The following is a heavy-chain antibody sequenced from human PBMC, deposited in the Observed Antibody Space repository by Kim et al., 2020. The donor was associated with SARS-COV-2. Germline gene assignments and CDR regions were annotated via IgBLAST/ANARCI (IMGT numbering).Heavy chain of an antibody. V-gene: IGHV7-4-1*02. D-gene: IGHD3-10*01. J-gene: IGHJ5*02. CDR3: VGSELWFGELRSFDP. CDR1: GYTFTSYA. CDR2: INTNTGNP. Sequence: ASVKVSCKASGYTFTSYAMNWVRQAPGQGLEWMGWINTNTGNPTYAQGFTGRFVFSLDTSVSTAYLQISSLKAEDTAVYYCVGSELWFGELRSFDPWGQGTLVTVSS.